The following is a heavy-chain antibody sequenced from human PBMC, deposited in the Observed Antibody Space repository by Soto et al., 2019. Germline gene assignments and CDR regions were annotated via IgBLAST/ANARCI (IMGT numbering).Heavy chain of an antibody. CDR2: ISGSGGST. D-gene: IGHD6-19*01. Sequence: GGSLRLSCAASGFTFSSYAMSWVRQAPGKGLEWVSAISGSGGSTYCADSVKGRFTISRDNSKNTLYLQMNSLRAEDTAVYYCAKDPNYSSGWYSDYFDYWGQGTLVTVSS. CDR3: AKDPNYSSGWYSDYFDY. CDR1: GFTFSSYA. J-gene: IGHJ4*02. V-gene: IGHV3-23*01.